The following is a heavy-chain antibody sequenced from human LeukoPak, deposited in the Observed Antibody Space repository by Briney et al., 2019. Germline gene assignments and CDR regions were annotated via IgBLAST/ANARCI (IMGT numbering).Heavy chain of an antibody. Sequence: PSETLSLTCTVACGSISSDTYWWAWIRQPAGKGLEGIGTIYYTGRTHNKLSHKSRVPISVDTSKNQFSPKLSSLTAADTGVYYCERACMVVSSYFDSWGQGALVTVSS. CDR2: IYYTGRT. J-gene: IGHJ4*02. D-gene: IGHD2-21*01. V-gene: IGHV4-39*07. CDR3: ERACMVVSSYFDS. CDR1: CGSISSDTYW.